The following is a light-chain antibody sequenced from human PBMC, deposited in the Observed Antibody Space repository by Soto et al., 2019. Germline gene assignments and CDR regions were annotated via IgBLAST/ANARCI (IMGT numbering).Light chain of an antibody. J-gene: IGLJ1*01. CDR1: SSDVGDYNY. CDR2: DVY. V-gene: IGLV2-14*01. Sequence: QSVLSQSASVSGSPGQSITISCTGSSSDVGDYNYVSWYQQYPGKAPKLMIYDVYNRPSGISNRFSGSKSGNTASLTISGLQAEDEAEYYCSSYTSTRSYVFGTGTKVTVL. CDR3: SSYTSTRSYV.